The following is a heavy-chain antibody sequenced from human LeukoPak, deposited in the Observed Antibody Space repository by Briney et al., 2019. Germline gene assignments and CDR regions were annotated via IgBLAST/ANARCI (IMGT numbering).Heavy chain of an antibody. CDR2: TNGATGNT. J-gene: IGHJ4*02. CDR1: GYTFTDYA. Sequence: ASVKVSCKASGYTFTDYALHWVRQAPGQRLEWMGWTNGATGNTRFSQDFEGRLTITIDTSASTAYMELSSLRSEDTAVYYCARSPGGNARTWLDYWGQGTLVTVSS. D-gene: IGHD4-23*01. CDR3: ARSPGGNARTWLDY. V-gene: IGHV1-3*02.